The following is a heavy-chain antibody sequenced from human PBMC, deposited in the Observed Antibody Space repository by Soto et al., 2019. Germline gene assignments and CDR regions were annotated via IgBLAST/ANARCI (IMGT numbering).Heavy chain of an antibody. D-gene: IGHD6-13*01. CDR2: VYYTGAT. Sequence: LSLTCTVSGDSIRSSYWSWVRQPPGRGLEWIGYVYYTGATNSNPSLKSRVTISADTSKNLFSLKVVSVTPADTAVYFCARDMSGGSSWYEFDSWGPGTLVTVSS. J-gene: IGHJ4*02. CDR3: ARDMSGGSSWYEFDS. V-gene: IGHV4-59*01. CDR1: GDSIRSSY.